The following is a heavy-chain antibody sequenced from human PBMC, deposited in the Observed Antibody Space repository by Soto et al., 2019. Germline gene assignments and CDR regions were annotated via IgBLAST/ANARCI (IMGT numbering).Heavy chain of an antibody. CDR2: ISGGGGST. J-gene: IGHJ4*02. V-gene: IGHV3-23*01. CDR1: GFTCSGDA. Sequence: GSLRLSCAASGFTCSGDAMSWVRQAPGKGLEWVSAISGGGGSTFYADSVKSRFTISRDNSKNTLYLQMNSLRAEDTAVYYCAKDRGFDSFFDYWGQGSLVTVSS. D-gene: IGHD3-9*01. CDR3: AKDRGFDSFFDY.